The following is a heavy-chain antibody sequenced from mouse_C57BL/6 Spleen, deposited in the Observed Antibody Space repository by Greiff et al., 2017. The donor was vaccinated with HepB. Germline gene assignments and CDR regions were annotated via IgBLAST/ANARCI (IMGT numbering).Heavy chain of an antibody. V-gene: IGHV5-17*01. Sequence: DVMLVESGGGLVKPGGSLKLSCAASGFTFSDYGMHWVRQAPEKGLEWVAYISSGSSTIYYADTVKGRFTISRDNAKNTLFLQMTSLRSEDTAMYYCARGYGMDFDYWGQGTTLTVSS. J-gene: IGHJ2*01. CDR3: ARGYGMDFDY. D-gene: IGHD1-1*01. CDR2: ISSGSSTI. CDR1: GFTFSDYG.